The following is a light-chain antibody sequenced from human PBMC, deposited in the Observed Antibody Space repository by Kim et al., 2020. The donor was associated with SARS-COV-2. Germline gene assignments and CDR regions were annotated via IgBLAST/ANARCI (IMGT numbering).Light chain of an antibody. CDR1: SSDLGLYNY. CDR2: DVT. CDR3: CSYAGSPPYV. Sequence: QSALTQPRSVSGSPGQSVTISCTGTSSDLGLYNYVSWYQQHPGKAPKLMIYDVTERPSGVPDRFSASKSGNTASLTISGLQAEDEADYYCCSYAGSPPYVFGTGTKVTVL. J-gene: IGLJ1*01. V-gene: IGLV2-11*01.